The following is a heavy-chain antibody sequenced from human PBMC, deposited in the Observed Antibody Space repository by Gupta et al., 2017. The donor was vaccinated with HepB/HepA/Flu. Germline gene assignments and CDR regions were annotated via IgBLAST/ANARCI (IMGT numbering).Heavy chain of an antibody. Sequence: QVTLKESGPVLVKPTETLTLTCTVSGFSLSNARMGVSWIRQPPGKALEWLAHIFSNDEKSYSTSLKSRLTISKDTSKSQVVLTMTNMDPVDTATYYRARIRSNSSPGTVDAFDIWGQGTMVTVSS. CDR1: GFSLSNARMG. CDR2: IFSNDEK. CDR3: ARIRSNSSPGTVDAFDI. V-gene: IGHV2-26*01. J-gene: IGHJ3*02. D-gene: IGHD6-13*01.